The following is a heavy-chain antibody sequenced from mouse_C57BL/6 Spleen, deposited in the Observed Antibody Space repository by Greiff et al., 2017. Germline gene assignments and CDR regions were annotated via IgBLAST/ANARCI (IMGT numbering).Heavy chain of an antibody. CDR1: GFTFSDYG. V-gene: IGHV5-17*01. CDR2: ISSGSSTI. CDR3: ARGNYGSPYFDY. Sequence: EVQLVESGGGLVKPGGSLKLSCAASGFTFSDYGMHWVRQAPEKGLEWVAYISSGSSTIYYADTVKGRFTISRDNAKNTLFLQMTSLRSEDTAMYYCARGNYGSPYFDYWGQGTTLTVSS. D-gene: IGHD1-1*01. J-gene: IGHJ2*01.